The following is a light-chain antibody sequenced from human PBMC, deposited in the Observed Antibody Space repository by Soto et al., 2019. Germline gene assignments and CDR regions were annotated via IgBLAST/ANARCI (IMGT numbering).Light chain of an antibody. CDR2: EVS. CDR3: SSYTSSSTPYV. Sequence: SVLTQPASVSGSPGQSITISCSGTSSDVGGYTYVSWYQQHPGKAPKVIIYEVSNRPSGVSSRFSGSKSGKTASLTISGLQAEDEADYYCSSYTSSSTPYVFGTGTKVTVL. J-gene: IGLJ1*01. CDR1: SSDVGGYTY. V-gene: IGLV2-14*01.